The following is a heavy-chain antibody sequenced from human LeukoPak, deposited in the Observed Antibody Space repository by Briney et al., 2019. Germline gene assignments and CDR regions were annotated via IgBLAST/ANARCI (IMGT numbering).Heavy chain of an antibody. Sequence: SETLSLTCTVSGYSISSGYYWGWIRQPPGKGLEWIGSIYHSGSTYYNPSLKSRVTISVDTSKNQFSLKLSSVTAADTAVYYCARAGVDIVATSGRAGDYYYYMDVWGKGTTVTVSS. J-gene: IGHJ6*03. CDR3: ARAGVDIVATSGRAGDYYYYMDV. D-gene: IGHD5-12*01. V-gene: IGHV4-38-2*02. CDR1: GYSISSGYY. CDR2: IYHSGST.